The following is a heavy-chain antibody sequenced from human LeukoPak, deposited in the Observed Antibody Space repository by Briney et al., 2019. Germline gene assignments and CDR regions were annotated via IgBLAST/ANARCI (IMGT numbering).Heavy chain of an antibody. Sequence: SETLSLTCTVSGGSISSYYWSWIRQPPGKGLEWIGYIYYSGSTNYNPSLKSRVTISVDTSKNQFSLKLSSVTAADTAVYYCARAANRGYSSSWYVYWGQGTLVTVSS. CDR1: GGSISSYY. CDR2: IYYSGST. J-gene: IGHJ4*02. V-gene: IGHV4-59*01. D-gene: IGHD6-13*01. CDR3: ARAANRGYSSSWYVY.